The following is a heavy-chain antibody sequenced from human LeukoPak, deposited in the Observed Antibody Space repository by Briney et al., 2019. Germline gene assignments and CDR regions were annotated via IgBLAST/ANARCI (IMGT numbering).Heavy chain of an antibody. J-gene: IGHJ3*02. V-gene: IGHV1-2*02. CDR1: GYTFTGHY. CDR3: ATFGRLDAFDI. D-gene: IGHD2-15*01. CDR2: INPKNAGT. Sequence: ASVKVSCKASGYTFTGHYMHWVRQAPGQGLEWMGWINPKNAGTNYAQKFQGRVTMTRDTSTGTVYMELSRLRSDDTAVYYCATFGRLDAFDIWGQGTMVTVSS.